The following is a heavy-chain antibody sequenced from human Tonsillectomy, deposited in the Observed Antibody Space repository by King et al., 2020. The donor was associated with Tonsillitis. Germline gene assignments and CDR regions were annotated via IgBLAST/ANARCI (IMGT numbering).Heavy chain of an antibody. J-gene: IGHJ4*02. CDR2: INPSDGST. CDR1: GYTFTSYY. D-gene: IGHD5-18*01. Sequence: QLVQSGAEVKKPGASVKVSCKASGYTFTSYYMHWVRQAPGQGLEWMGIINPSDGSTSYAQKIQGRVAMTRDTSTSTVYMELSSRRSEDTAEYYCARADGHSYGLVGDYWGQGTLVTVSS. V-gene: IGHV1-46*01. CDR3: ARADGHSYGLVGDY.